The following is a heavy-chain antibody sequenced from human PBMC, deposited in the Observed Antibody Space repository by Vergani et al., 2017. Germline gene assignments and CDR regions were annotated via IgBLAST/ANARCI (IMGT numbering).Heavy chain of an antibody. J-gene: IGHJ5*02. V-gene: IGHV4-59*01. Sequence: QVQLQESGPGLVKPSETLSLTCTVSGGSINSYYWSWIRQPPGKGLEWIGYIYYSGSTNYNPSLKSRVTISVDTSKNQFSLKLSSVTAAETAVYYCARDIQLCLDPWGQGTLVTVSS. CDR3: ARDIQLCLDP. CDR1: GGSINSYY. D-gene: IGHD4-11*01. CDR2: IYYSGST.